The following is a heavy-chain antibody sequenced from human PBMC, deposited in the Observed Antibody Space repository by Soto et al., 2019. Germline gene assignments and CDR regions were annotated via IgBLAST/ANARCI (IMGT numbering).Heavy chain of an antibody. D-gene: IGHD3-22*01. J-gene: IGHJ1*01. V-gene: IGHV3-21*01. CDR1: GFTFSSYS. CDR2: ISSSSSYI. Sequence: PGGSLRLSCAASGFTFSSYSMNWVRQAPGKGLEWVSSISSSSSYIYYADSVKGRFTISRDNAKNSLYLQMNSLRAEDTAVYYCARDSPYDSNRDDYFQHWGQGTLVTVS. CDR3: ARDSPYDSNRDDYFQH.